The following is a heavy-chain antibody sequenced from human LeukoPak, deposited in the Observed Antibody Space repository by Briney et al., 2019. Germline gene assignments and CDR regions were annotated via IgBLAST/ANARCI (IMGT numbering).Heavy chain of an antibody. J-gene: IGHJ4*02. Sequence: PSETLSLTCTVSGGSISNYYWTWMRQPPGKRVEWIGYIYYRGSTNYNPSLKSRVTISVDTSKNQFSLKLSSVTAADTAVYYCARAQSGYSYGPFDYWGQGTLVTVSS. D-gene: IGHD5-18*01. CDR2: IYYRGST. CDR1: GGSISNYY. CDR3: ARAQSGYSYGPFDY. V-gene: IGHV4-59*01.